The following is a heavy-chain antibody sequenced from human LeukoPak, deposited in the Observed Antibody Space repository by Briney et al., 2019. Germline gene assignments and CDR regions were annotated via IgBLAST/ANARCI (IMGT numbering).Heavy chain of an antibody. CDR2: IYYSGST. D-gene: IGHD1-1*01. V-gene: IGHV4-39*01. CDR3: GRRGVGSCYYFAY. CDR1: DGSISSSSSY. Sequence: SETLSLTCTVSDGSISSSSSYWDWIRQPPGKGLGWIGNIYYSGSTNYNASLKSRVTISVDTSKNQFSLKLSSVTAADTALYYCGRRGVGSCYYFAYWGKGTWSPSPQ. J-gene: IGHJ4*02.